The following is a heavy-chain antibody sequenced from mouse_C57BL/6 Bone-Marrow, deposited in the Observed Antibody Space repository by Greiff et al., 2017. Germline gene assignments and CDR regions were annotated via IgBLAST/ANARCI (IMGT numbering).Heavy chain of an antibody. CDR1: GYTFTDYE. D-gene: IGHD1-1*01. J-gene: IGHJ3*01. V-gene: IGHV1-15*01. CDR3: TRGYYYYGSPWFAY. Sequence: VQLQQSGAELVRPGASVTLSCKASGYTFTDYEMHWVKQTPVHGLEWIGAIDPETGGTAYNQKFKGKAILTADKSSSTAYMELRSLTSADSAVYYCTRGYYYYGSPWFAYWGQGTLVTVSA. CDR2: IDPETGGT.